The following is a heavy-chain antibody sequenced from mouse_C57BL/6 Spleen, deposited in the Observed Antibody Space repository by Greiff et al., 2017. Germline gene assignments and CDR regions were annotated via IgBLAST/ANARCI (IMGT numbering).Heavy chain of an antibody. CDR2: IDPSDSYT. CDR3: AGISNGAWFAY. J-gene: IGHJ3*01. CDR1: GYTFTSYW. Sequence: QVQLQQPGAELVRPGTSVKLSCKASGYTFTSYWMHWVKQRPGQGLEWIGVIDPSDSYTNYNQKFKGKATLTVDTSSSTAYMQLSSLTSEDSAVYYCAGISNGAWFAYWGQGTLVTVSA. V-gene: IGHV1-59*01. D-gene: IGHD2-5*01.